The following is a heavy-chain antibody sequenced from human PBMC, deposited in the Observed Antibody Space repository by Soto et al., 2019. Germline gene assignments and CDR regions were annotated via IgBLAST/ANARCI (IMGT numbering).Heavy chain of an antibody. CDR1: GYSFTSYW. CDR3: ARAKPYDFWSGYYTSYGMDV. D-gene: IGHD3-3*01. Sequence: GESLKISCKGSGYSFTSYWISWVRQMPGKGLEWMGRIDPSDSYTNYSPSFQGHVTISADKSISTAYLQWSSLEASDTAMYYCARAKPYDFWSGYYTSYGMDVWGQGTTVTVSS. CDR2: IDPSDSYT. V-gene: IGHV5-10-1*01. J-gene: IGHJ6*02.